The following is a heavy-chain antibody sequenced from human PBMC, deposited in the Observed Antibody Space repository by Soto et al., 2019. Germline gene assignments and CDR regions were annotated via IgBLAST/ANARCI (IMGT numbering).Heavy chain of an antibody. CDR3: ARERSGWPDY. J-gene: IGHJ4*02. CDR2: MNPNSGNT. CDR1: GYTFTSYD. Sequence: QVKLVQSGDEVKKPGASVKVSCKASGYTFTSYDINWLRHATGQGLEWMGWMNPNSGNTGYAQKFQCRVTMTRNTFISTSYILRRSLRSEDTAVYYCARERSGWPDYWGQGTLVTVSS. D-gene: IGHD6-19*01. V-gene: IGHV1-8*01.